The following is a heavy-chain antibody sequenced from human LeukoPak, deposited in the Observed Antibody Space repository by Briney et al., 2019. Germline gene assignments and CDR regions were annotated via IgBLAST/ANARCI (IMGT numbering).Heavy chain of an antibody. CDR3: ARSGSGSYYMGDYFDY. CDR2: IIPIFGTA. V-gene: IGHV1-69*05. D-gene: IGHD3-10*01. CDR1: GGTFSSYA. J-gene: IGHJ4*02. Sequence: SVKVSCKASGGTFSSYAISWVLQAPGQGLEWMGGIIPIFGTANYAQKFQGRVTITTDESTSTAYMELSSLRSEDTAVYYCARSGSGSYYMGDYFDYWGQGTLVTVSS.